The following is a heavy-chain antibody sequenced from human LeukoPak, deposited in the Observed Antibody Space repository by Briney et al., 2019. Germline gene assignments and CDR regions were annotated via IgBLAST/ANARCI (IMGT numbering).Heavy chain of an antibody. J-gene: IGHJ4*02. CDR1: GYSFTSYW. CDR3: ATYEILTGRSDY. D-gene: IGHD3-9*01. CDR2: IDPRDSYT. Sequence: GESLKISCKASGYSFTSYWITWVRQMPGKGLEWMGRIDPRDSYTNYSPSFQGHVTISADKSTNTADLQWSSLKASDTAMYYCATYEILTGRSDYWGQGTLVTVSS. V-gene: IGHV5-10-1*01.